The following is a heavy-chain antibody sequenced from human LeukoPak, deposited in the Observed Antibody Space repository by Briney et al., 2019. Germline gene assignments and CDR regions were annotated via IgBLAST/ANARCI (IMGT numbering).Heavy chain of an antibody. V-gene: IGHV3-7*05. D-gene: IGHD5-12*01. CDR2: IKQDGSEE. Sequence: GGSLKPSCAASGFTFSSYCMSWVRQAPGKGLDWVANIKQDGSEEYYVDSVKGRFTISRDNAKNSLYLQMNSLRAEDTAVYYCASERTGKVARYWGQGTLVTVSS. J-gene: IGHJ4*02. CDR3: ASERTGKVARY. CDR1: GFTFSSYC.